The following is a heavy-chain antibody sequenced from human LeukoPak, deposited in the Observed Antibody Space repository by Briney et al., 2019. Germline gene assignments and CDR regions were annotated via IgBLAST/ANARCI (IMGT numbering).Heavy chain of an antibody. CDR2: ISWDGGST. CDR1: GFTFDDYA. J-gene: IGHJ4*02. V-gene: IGHV3-43D*03. D-gene: IGHD4-17*01. Sequence: GGSLRLSCAASGFTFDDYAMHWVRLAPGKGLEWVSLISWDGGSTYYADSVKGRFTISRDNSKNSLYLQMNSLRAEDTALYYCAKVDDYGDDAPGDYWGQGTLVTVSS. CDR3: AKVDDYGDDAPGDY.